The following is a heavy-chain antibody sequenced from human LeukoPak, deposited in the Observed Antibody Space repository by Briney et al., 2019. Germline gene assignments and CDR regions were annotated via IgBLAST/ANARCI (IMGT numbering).Heavy chain of an antibody. Sequence: ASVKVSCKASGYTFSSYDINWVRQATGQGLEWMGYMNPNSGNTGYAQNFQGRVTMTRNTSISTAYMELSRLTSDDTAVYYCARHGPFDYWGQGTLVTVSS. CDR2: MNPNSGNT. CDR1: GYTFSSYD. V-gene: IGHV1-8*01. CDR3: ARHGPFDY. J-gene: IGHJ4*02. D-gene: IGHD5-24*01.